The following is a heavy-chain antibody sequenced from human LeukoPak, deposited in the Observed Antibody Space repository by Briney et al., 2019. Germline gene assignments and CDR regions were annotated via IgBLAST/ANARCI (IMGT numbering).Heavy chain of an antibody. J-gene: IGHJ4*02. Sequence: GGSLRLSCAASGFTFSSYGMSWVRQAPGKGLEWVSAISDSGGSTYYADSVKGRFTISRDNSKNTLYLQMNSLRSEDTAVYYCAAERSSSWSNWGQGTLVTVSS. CDR1: GFTFSSYG. CDR3: AAERSSSWSN. D-gene: IGHD6-13*01. CDR2: ISDSGGST. V-gene: IGHV3-23*01.